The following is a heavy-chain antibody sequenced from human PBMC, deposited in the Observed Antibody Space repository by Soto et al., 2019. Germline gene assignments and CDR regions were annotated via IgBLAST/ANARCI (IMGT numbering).Heavy chain of an antibody. CDR3: AKNWNWGSLVH. V-gene: IGHV4-39*01. CDR1: GGSVSSNSYS. CDR2: IYASENT. J-gene: IGHJ1*01. D-gene: IGHD7-27*01. Sequence: PSETLSLTCTVSGGSVSSNSYSWGWIRQSPGKGLEWIATIYASENTYYNPSLLSRVTISVDTSKNEFSLRLTSVTAADTAVYYCAKNWNWGSLVHWGQGTLVTVS.